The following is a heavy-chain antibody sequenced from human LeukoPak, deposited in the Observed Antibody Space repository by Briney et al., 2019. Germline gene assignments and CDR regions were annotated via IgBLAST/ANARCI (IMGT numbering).Heavy chain of an antibody. CDR1: GYTFTSYD. CDR3: ARGAYCGGACHSNWFDP. Sequence: ASVKVSCKASGYTFTSYDINWVRQATGQGLEWMGWMNPNSGNTGCAQKFQGRVTMTRNTSISTAYMELSSLRFDDTAVYYCARGAYCGGACHSNWFDPCGQGTLVTVSS. J-gene: IGHJ5*02. V-gene: IGHV1-8*01. CDR2: MNPNSGNT. D-gene: IGHD2-21*02.